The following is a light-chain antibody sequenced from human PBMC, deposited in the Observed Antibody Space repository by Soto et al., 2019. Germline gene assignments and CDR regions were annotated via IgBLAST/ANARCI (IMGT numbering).Light chain of an antibody. Sequence: QSVLTQPPSASGTPGQRVTISCSGSSSNIGSNTVNRYQQLPGTAPKLLIYTNNQRPSGVPDRFSGSKSGTSASLAISGLQSEDEADYYCAAWDDSFNGNVFGTGTKVTVL. CDR3: AAWDDSFNGNV. J-gene: IGLJ1*01. CDR1: SSNIGSNT. V-gene: IGLV1-44*01. CDR2: TNN.